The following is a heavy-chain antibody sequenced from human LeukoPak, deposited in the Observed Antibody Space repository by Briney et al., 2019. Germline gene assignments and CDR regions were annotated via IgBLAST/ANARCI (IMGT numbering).Heavy chain of an antibody. J-gene: IGHJ3*02. CDR2: ISYSGST. CDR3: ARDSYTGSHFEDTFDI. CDR1: GGSINNYY. V-gene: IGHV4-59*01. D-gene: IGHD1-26*01. Sequence: SETLSLTCTVSGGSINNYYWSWIRQPPGKGLEWIGHISYSGSTNYNSSLRSRLTISVDTSKNQFSLKLNPVTAADTAVYYCARDSYTGSHFEDTFDIWGQGTMVTVSS.